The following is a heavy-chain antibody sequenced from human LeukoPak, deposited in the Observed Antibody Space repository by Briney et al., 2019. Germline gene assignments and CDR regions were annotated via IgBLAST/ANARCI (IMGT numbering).Heavy chain of an antibody. CDR2: VSYSRSS. Sequence: SETLSLTCIVSNGSVTSHHWSWIRQPPGKGLEWVGYVSYSRSSNYNPSLRTRLTISVDTSKNQFSLKLSSVTAADTAVYYCARNPYGHHYYYYMDVWGRGTTVTVSS. J-gene: IGHJ6*03. CDR1: NGSVTSHH. V-gene: IGHV4-59*02. CDR3: ARNPYGHHYYYYMDV. D-gene: IGHD4-17*01.